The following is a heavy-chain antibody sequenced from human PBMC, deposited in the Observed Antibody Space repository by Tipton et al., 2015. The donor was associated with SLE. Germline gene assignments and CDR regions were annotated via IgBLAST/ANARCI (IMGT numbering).Heavy chain of an antibody. D-gene: IGHD4-11*01. Sequence: TLSLTCAVHHGSISGYYWSWIRQPPGKGLEWIGEINHSGSTNYNPSLKSRVTMSVDTSKNHFSLKLISVTAADTAVYYCAREFLNPVTTVHYYFDLWGRGTLVTVSS. V-gene: IGHV4-34*01. CDR1: HGSISGYY. CDR3: AREFLNPVTTVHYYFDL. J-gene: IGHJ2*01. CDR2: INHSGST.